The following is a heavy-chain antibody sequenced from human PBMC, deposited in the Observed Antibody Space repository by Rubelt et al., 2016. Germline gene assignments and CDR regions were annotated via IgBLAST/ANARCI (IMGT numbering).Heavy chain of an antibody. J-gene: IGHJ6*02. CDR3: ARENRNRGGMDV. D-gene: IGHD1-14*01. Sequence: GGSLRLSCAASGFTISSYWMTWVRQAPGKGLEWVANIKQGGSEKYYVDSVRGRFTISRDDAENSLYLQINSLRAEDTAVYYCARENRNRGGMDVWGQGTTVTVSS. CDR2: IKQGGSEK. CDR1: GFTISSYW. V-gene: IGHV3-7*04.